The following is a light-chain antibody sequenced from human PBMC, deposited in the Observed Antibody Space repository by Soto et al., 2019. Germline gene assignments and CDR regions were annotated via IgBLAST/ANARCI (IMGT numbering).Light chain of an antibody. V-gene: IGKV3-20*01. CDR1: QSVSSSY. CDR2: GAS. Sequence: EIVLTQSPGTLSLSPGERATLSCRASQSVSSSYLAWYQQKPGQAPRLLIYGASSRATGIPDRFSGSGSGTDFNLTISRLETEDFAVYYCQLYGSSPRTFGQGTKVEIK. CDR3: QLYGSSPRT. J-gene: IGKJ1*01.